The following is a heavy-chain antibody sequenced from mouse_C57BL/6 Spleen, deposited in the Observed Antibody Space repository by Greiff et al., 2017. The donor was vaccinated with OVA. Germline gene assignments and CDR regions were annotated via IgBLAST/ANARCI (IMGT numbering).Heavy chain of an antibody. Sequence: QVQLQQPGAELVMPGASVKLSCKASGYTFTSYWMHWVKQRPGQGLEWIGEIDPSDSYTNYNQKFKGKSTLTVDKSSSTAYMQLSSLPSEDSAVYYCARSWDGAMDYWGQGTSVTVSS. CDR2: IDPSDSYT. D-gene: IGHD4-1*01. V-gene: IGHV1-69*01. CDR3: ARSWDGAMDY. CDR1: GYTFTSYW. J-gene: IGHJ4*01.